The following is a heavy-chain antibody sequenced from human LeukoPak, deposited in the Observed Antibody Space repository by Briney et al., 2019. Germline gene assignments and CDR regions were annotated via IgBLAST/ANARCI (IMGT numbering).Heavy chain of an antibody. CDR1: GFTFSSYA. J-gene: IGHJ4*02. CDR2: ISYDGSNK. V-gene: IGHV3-30-3*01. Sequence: GGSLRLSCAASGFTFSSYAMHWVRQAPGKGLEWVAVISYDGSNKYYADSVKGRFTISRDNSKNTLYLQMNSLRAEDTAVYYCARAYDYVWGSYRQNPYFDYWGQGTLVTVSS. D-gene: IGHD3-16*02. CDR3: ARAYDYVWGSYRQNPYFDY.